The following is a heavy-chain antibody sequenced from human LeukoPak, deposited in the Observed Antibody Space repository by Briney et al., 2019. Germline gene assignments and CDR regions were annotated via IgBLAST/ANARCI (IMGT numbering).Heavy chain of an antibody. V-gene: IGHV7-4-1*02. D-gene: IGHD3-10*01. CDR3: ARGGWGF. CDR1: GYTFTTYA. CDR2: INTNTGDP. J-gene: IGHJ4*02. Sequence: GASVKVSCKTSGYTFTTYAMNWVRQAPGRGFEWMGWINTNTGDPTYAQGFTGRFVFTLDTSVSTAYLQISSLKAEDTALYYCARGGWGFWGQGTLVTVSS.